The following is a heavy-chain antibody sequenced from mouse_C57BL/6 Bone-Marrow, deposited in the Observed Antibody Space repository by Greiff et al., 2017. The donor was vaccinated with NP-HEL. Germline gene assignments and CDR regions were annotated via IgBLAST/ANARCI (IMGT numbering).Heavy chain of an antibody. CDR3: ARSGPLAMDY. CDR1: GYTFTDYY. Sequence: VQLQQSGPELVKPGASVKISRKASGYTFTDYYMNWVKQSHGKSLEWIGDINPNNGGTSYNQKFKGKATLTVDKSSSTAYMELRSLTSEDSAVYYCARSGPLAMDYWGQGTSVTVSS. J-gene: IGHJ4*01. CDR2: INPNNGGT. D-gene: IGHD3-1*01. V-gene: IGHV1-26*01.